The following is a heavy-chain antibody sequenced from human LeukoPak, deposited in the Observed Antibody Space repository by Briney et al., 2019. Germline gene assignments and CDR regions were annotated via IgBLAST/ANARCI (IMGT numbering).Heavy chain of an antibody. Sequence: KASETLSLTCAVSGGSISSGGYSWSWIRQPPGKGLEWIGYIYHSGSTYYNPSLKSRVTISVDRSKNQFSLKLSSVTAADTAVYYCARDRITGTTNAFDIWGQGTMVTVSS. CDR2: IYHSGST. CDR1: GGSISSGGYS. D-gene: IGHD1-20*01. J-gene: IGHJ3*02. V-gene: IGHV4-30-2*01. CDR3: ARDRITGTTNAFDI.